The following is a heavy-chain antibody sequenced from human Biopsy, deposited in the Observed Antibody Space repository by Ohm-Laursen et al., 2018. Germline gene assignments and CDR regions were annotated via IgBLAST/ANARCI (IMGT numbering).Heavy chain of an antibody. CDR3: STGGGDFYYNGMDV. D-gene: IGHD3-16*01. Sequence: SLRLSCSASGFTFGVPWMSWIRQAPGKGLEWVGRIKSKFDGETTDYAAPVKGRFIISRDDSKSTLFLQMNSLKVEDTGVYFCSTGGGDFYYNGMDVWGQGTTVTVSS. J-gene: IGHJ6*02. V-gene: IGHV3-15*01. CDR1: GFTFGVPW. CDR2: IKSKFDGETT.